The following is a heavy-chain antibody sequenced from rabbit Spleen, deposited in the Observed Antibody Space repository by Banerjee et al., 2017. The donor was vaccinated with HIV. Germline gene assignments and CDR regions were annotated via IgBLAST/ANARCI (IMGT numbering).Heavy chain of an antibody. CDR1: GFSLNSYY. CDR3: VRDQAGHADYGPYYLNL. V-gene: IGHV1S45*01. CDR2: IAASGGTT. D-gene: IGHD2-1*01. J-gene: IGHJ4*01. Sequence: QEQLVESGGGLVQPEGSLTLTCTASGFSLNSYYMCWVRQAPGKGLEWIGCIAASGGTTYYATWAKGRFTISKPSSTTVTLQVTSLTAADTATYFCVRDQAGHADYGPYYLNLWGPGTLVTVS.